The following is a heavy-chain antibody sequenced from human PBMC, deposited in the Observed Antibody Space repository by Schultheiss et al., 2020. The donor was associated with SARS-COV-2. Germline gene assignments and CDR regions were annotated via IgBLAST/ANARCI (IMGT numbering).Heavy chain of an antibody. J-gene: IGHJ4*02. CDR2: TNPKRGAT. D-gene: IGHD6-19*01. CDR3: ARGPRSSGWYYFDY. V-gene: IGHV1-8*02. CDR1: GYTFTSYG. Sequence: ASVKVSCKASGYTFTSYGISWVRQAPGQGLEWMGWTNPKRGATYYAQKFQGRVTMTRNTSISTAYMELSSLRSEDMAVYYCARGPRSSGWYYFDYWGQGTLVTVSS.